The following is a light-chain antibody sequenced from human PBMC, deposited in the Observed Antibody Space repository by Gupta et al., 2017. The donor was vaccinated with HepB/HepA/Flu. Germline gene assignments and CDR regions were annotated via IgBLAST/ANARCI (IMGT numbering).Light chain of an antibody. CDR1: SSDVGTYNY. V-gene: IGLV2-14*03. CDR3: YSDTSSNTYV. CDR2: DVT. Sequence: QSALTQPASVSGSPGQSITISCTGTSSDVGTYNYVSWYQQHPGKTPKLMIYDVTNRAAGVSYRFSGSKAGNTASLTXSXPQAEEXGDYYFYSDTSSNTYVFGSGTKVTVL. J-gene: IGLJ1*01.